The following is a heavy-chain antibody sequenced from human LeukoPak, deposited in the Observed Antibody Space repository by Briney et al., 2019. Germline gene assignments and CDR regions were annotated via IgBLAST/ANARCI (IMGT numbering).Heavy chain of an antibody. CDR1: GFTFSSYS. J-gene: IGHJ4*02. CDR2: ISSSSSYI. V-gene: IGHV3-21*01. Sequence: GGSLRLSCAASGFTFSSYSMNWVRQAPGKGLEWASSISSSSSYIYYADSVKGRFTISRDNAKNSLYLQMNSLRAEDTAVYNCAILYSSSIDYWGQGTLVTVSS. CDR3: AILYSSSIDY. D-gene: IGHD6-13*01.